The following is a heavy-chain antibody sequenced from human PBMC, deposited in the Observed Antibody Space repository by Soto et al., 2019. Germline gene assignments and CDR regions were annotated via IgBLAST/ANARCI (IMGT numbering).Heavy chain of an antibody. V-gene: IGHV1-58*01. CDR1: GFTFTSSA. CDR2: IVVGSGNT. J-gene: IGHJ3*02. CDR3: AADPGRTNGAFDI. D-gene: IGHD2-8*01. Sequence: SVKVSCKASGFTFTSSAVQWVRQARGQRLEWIGWIVVGSGNTNYAQKFQERVTITRDMSTSTAYMELSSLRSEDTAVYYCAADPGRTNGAFDIWGQGTMVTVSS.